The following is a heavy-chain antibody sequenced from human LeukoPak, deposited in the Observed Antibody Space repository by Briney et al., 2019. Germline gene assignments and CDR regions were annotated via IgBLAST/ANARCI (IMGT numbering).Heavy chain of an antibody. CDR2: ITVSGSST. J-gene: IGHJ5*02. D-gene: IGHD3-9*01. Sequence: PGGSLRLSCAASGFTFSNYDFVWVRQAPGKGLEWVSYITVSGSSTQYADSVRGRFTISRDNGKNSLYLQMNRLRAEDTAVYYCARTAFDWSQVGGNWFDPWGQGTLVTVSP. V-gene: IGHV3-48*03. CDR3: ARTAFDWSQVGGNWFDP. CDR1: GFTFSNYD.